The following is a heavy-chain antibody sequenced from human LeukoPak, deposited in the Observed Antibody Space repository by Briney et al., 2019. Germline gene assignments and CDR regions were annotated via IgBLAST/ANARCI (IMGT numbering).Heavy chain of an antibody. Sequence: PGGSLRLSCVASGFPFSSYWMTWVRQAPGKGLEWVANIKQDGSKKSYVDSVKGRFTISRDNAKNSLYLQMNSLTAEDTAVYYCARNGRSSWQWGQGTLVTVSS. CDR1: GFPFSSYW. D-gene: IGHD6-13*01. CDR3: ARNGRSSWQ. V-gene: IGHV3-7*01. CDR2: IKQDGSKK. J-gene: IGHJ4*02.